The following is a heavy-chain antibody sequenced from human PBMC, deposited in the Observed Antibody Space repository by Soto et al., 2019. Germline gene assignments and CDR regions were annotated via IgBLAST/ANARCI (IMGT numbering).Heavy chain of an antibody. V-gene: IGHV4-30-2*06. CDR3: VRESAVSGHNWFDT. CDR1: GGSITSGRSS. Sequence: PSGTLARTCSVSGGSITSGRSSWNWIRQSPGRGLCWMPTVYHSGSTYYNPSLKSRVTISADRPENQFSLKLSSVAAADTAVYYCVRESAVSGHNWFDTWGPGTLVSVTA. D-gene: IGHD6-13*01. J-gene: IGHJ5*02. CDR2: VYHSGST.